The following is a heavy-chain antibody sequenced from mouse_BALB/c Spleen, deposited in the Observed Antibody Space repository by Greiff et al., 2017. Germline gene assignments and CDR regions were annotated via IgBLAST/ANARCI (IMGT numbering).Heavy chain of an antibody. J-gene: IGHJ3*01. V-gene: IGHV5-6-3*01. CDR1: GFTFSSYG. Sequence: DVMLVESGGGLVQPGGSLKLSCAASGFTFSSYGMSWVRQTPDKRLELVETINSNGGSTYYPDSVKGRFTISRDNAKNTLYLQMSSLKSEDTAMYYCARERYDGAYWGQGTLVTVSA. D-gene: IGHD2-14*01. CDR2: INSNGGST. CDR3: ARERYDGAY.